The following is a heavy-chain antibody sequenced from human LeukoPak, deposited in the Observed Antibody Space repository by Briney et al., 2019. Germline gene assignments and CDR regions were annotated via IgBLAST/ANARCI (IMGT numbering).Heavy chain of an antibody. Sequence: GGSLRLSCAASGFTFSNAWMSCVRQGPGKGLEWVGRIKSKTDGGTTDYAAPVKGRFTISRDDSKNTLYLQMNSLKTEDTAVYYCTTASLAITMIVVVKRSYYFDYWGQGTLVTVSS. V-gene: IGHV3-15*01. CDR3: TTASLAITMIVVVKRSYYFDY. J-gene: IGHJ4*02. CDR2: IKSKTDGGTT. CDR1: GFTFSNAW. D-gene: IGHD3-22*01.